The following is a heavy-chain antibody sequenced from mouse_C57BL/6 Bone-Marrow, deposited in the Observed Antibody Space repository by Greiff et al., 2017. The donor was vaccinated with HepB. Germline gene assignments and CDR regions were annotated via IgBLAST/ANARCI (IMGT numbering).Heavy chain of an antibody. V-gene: IGHV1-76*01. CDR3: AREGDFAY. Sequence: QVQLQQSGAELVRPGASVKLSCKASGYTFTDYYINWVKQRPGQGLEWIARIYPGSGNTYYNEKFKGKATLTAEKSSSTTYMQLSSLTSEDSAVYFCAREGDFAYWGQGTLVTVSA. CDR2: IYPGSGNT. CDR1: GYTFTDYY. J-gene: IGHJ3*01.